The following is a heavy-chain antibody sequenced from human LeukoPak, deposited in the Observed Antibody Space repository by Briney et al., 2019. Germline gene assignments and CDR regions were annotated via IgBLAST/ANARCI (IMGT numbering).Heavy chain of an antibody. J-gene: IGHJ4*02. CDR1: GFTFSSYA. Sequence: GGSLRLSCAASGFTFSSYAMSWVRQAPGKGLEWVSAISGSGGSTYYADSVKGRFTISRDNSKNTLYLQMNSLRAEDTAVYYCAKVVESSYYYDSSGYHFDYWGQGTLVTVSS. V-gene: IGHV3-23*01. CDR2: ISGSGGST. CDR3: AKVVESSYYYDSSGYHFDY. D-gene: IGHD3-22*01.